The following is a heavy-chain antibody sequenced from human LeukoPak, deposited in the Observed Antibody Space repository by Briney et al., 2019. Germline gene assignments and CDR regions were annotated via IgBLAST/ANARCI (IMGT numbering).Heavy chain of an antibody. Sequence: GGSLRLSCAASGFTFDDDAMNWVRQVPGRGLEWVSGINWNGRITEYADSVKDRFTISRQSTKNSLYLYMNNLGGEDTALYFCARGSVQLWLRDTYYYMDVWGKGTTVTVSS. CDR3: ARGSVQLWLRDTYYYMDV. CDR1: GFTFDDDA. D-gene: IGHD5-18*01. CDR2: INWNGRIT. V-gene: IGHV3-20*04. J-gene: IGHJ6*03.